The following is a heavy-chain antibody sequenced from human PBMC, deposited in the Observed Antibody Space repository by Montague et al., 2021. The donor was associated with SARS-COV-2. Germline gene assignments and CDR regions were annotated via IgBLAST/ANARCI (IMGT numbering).Heavy chain of an antibody. CDR1: GFSLSTSEVG. V-gene: IGHV2-5*02. CDR2: IYWDDDK. CDR3: AAHRINGWPFDY. Sequence: TLSLTCTFSGFSLSTSEVGVGWIRQPPGKPLEWLALIYWDDDKRYSPPLKSRITITKDTSKNQVVLTMTNMDPVDTATYYCAAHRINGWPFDYCGQGTLVTTSS. D-gene: IGHD6-19*01. J-gene: IGHJ4*02.